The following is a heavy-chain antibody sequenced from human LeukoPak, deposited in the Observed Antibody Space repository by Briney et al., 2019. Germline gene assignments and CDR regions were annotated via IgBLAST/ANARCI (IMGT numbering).Heavy chain of an antibody. CDR1: GFTFSSYW. V-gene: IGHV3-7*01. CDR2: IKQDGSEK. CDR3: ARDMVTANLLYAFDI. D-gene: IGHD2-21*02. J-gene: IGHJ3*02. Sequence: GGSLRLSCAASGFTFSSYWMSWVRQAPGKGLEWVANIKQDGSEKYYVDSVKGRFTISRDNAKNSLYLQMNSLRAEDTAVYYCARDMVTANLLYAFDIWGQGTMVTVSS.